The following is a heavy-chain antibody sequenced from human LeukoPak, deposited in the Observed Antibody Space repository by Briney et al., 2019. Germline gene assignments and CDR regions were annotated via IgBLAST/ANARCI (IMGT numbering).Heavy chain of an antibody. CDR3: ARVFYGAGSHFDS. Sequence: PSQTLSLTCAVSGGSLSSGDFRWSWIRQPPGQGLEWIGDIFHTGHNSYNPSLKRRITIYVDMSKNHLSLRLTSVTAADTAVYYCARVFYGAGSHFDSWGQGTLVTVSS. CDR1: GGSLSSGDFR. D-gene: IGHD3-10*01. J-gene: IGHJ4*02. CDR2: IFHTGHN. V-gene: IGHV4-30-2*01.